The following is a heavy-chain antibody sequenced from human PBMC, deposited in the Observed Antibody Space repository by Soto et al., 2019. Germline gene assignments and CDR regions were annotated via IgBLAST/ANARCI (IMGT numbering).Heavy chain of an antibody. CDR3: ARVGAMYYYDSSGYPTPFDY. Sequence: QVQLVQSGAEVKKPGSSVKVSCKASGGTFSSYAISWVRQAPGQGLEWMGGIIPIFGTANYAQKFQGRVTITADESTSTAYMELSSVRSEDTAVYYCARVGAMYYYDSSGYPTPFDYWGQGTLVTVSS. J-gene: IGHJ4*02. V-gene: IGHV1-69*01. D-gene: IGHD3-22*01. CDR1: GGTFSSYA. CDR2: IIPIFGTA.